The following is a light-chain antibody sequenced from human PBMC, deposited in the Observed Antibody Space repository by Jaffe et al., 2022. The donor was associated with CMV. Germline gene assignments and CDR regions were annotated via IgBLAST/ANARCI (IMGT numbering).Light chain of an antibody. CDR3: QVYSNSLT. J-gene: IGKJ1*01. Sequence: EIVLTQSPGTLSLSPGEEATLSCRASQSVSNIYLAWYQQRPGQAPRLVIYDTSRRATGIPDRFGGSGSGTHFTLTISRLEPEDLGMYFCQVYSNSLTFGQGTKVEI. CDR2: DTS. CDR1: QSVSNIY. V-gene: IGKV3-20*01.